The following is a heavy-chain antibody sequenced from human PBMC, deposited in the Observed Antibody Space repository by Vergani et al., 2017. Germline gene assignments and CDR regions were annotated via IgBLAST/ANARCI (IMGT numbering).Heavy chain of an antibody. CDR1: GYSISSGYY. J-gene: IGHJ4*02. Sequence: QVQLQESGPGLVKPSETLSLTCTVSGYSISSGYYWGWIRQPPGKGVEWIVSIYHSGSTYYNPSLNSRVTISVDTSKNQFFLKMSSVTAADTAVYYCARDTFYSIFFWGQGTLVTVSS. CDR2: IYHSGST. D-gene: IGHD3-9*01. CDR3: ARDTFYSIFF. V-gene: IGHV4-38-2*02.